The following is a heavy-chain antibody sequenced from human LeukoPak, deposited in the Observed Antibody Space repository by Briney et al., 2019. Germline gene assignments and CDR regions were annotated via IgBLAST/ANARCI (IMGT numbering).Heavy chain of an antibody. CDR1: GFTFSDYN. V-gene: IGHV3-30-3*01. D-gene: IGHD3-10*01. CDR3: ARDLIGRYTFDY. J-gene: IGHJ4*02. Sequence: PGGALRLSCAASGFTFSDYNMHWVRQAPGKRLDWVAHMRSNENNKHYADSVKGRFTISRDNSKNTVDLQMNSLRAEDTAVYYCARDLIGRYTFDYRGPGTLVTASS. CDR2: MRSNENNK.